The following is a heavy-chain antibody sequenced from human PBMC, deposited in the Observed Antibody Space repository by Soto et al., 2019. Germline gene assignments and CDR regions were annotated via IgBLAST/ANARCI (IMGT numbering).Heavy chain of an antibody. CDR3: AIVRVADSPLDH. CDR2: ISYDGSDI. CDR1: GFIFSNYG. J-gene: IGHJ4*02. D-gene: IGHD3-10*02. V-gene: IGHV3-30*02. Sequence: GGSLRLSCVGSGFIFSNYGMHWVRQAPGKGLEWVAFISYDGSDILYADSVKGRFTISRDNSKSTLFLHMNRPTAEDTAIYFCAIVRVADSPLDHWGQGTLVTVSS.